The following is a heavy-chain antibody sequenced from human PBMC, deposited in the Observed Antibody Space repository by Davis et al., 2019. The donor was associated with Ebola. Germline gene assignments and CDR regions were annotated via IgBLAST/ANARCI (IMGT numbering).Heavy chain of an antibody. CDR1: GGTFSSYT. CDR3: ARGIMVYAMEDWFDP. J-gene: IGHJ5*02. D-gene: IGHD2-8*01. V-gene: IGHV1-69*02. Sequence: SVKVSCKASGGTFSSYTISWVRQAPGQGLEWMGRIIPILGIANYAQKFQGRVTITADKSTSTAYMELSSLRSEDTAVYYCARGIMVYAMEDWFDPWGQGTLVTVSS. CDR2: IIPILGIA.